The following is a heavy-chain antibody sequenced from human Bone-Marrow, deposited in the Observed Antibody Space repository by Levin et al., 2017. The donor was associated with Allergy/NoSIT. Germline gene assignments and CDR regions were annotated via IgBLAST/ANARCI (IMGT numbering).Heavy chain of an antibody. V-gene: IGHV3-33*01. CDR2: IWYDGSNK. Sequence: GGSLRLSCAASGFTFSSYGLHWVRQAPGKGLEWVAVIWYDGSNKYYADSVKGRFTISRDNSKNTLYLQMNSLRAEDTAVYYCARDVTRIGCSSTGTFDYWGQGTLVTVSS. CDR1: GFTFSSYG. D-gene: IGHD2-15*01. J-gene: IGHJ4*02. CDR3: ARDVTRIGCSSTGTFDY.